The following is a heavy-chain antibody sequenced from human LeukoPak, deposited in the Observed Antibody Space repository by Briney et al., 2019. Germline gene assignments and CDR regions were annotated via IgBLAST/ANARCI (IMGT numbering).Heavy chain of an antibody. CDR2: ISYSGSA. Sequence: PSETLSLTCTVSGGSISSNYWSWIRQPPGKGLEWIGHISYSGSANYNPSLKSRVTIPVDTSKNQFSLRLSSVTAADTAVYYCARQGSDYGDYVKFDYWGQGTLVTVSS. J-gene: IGHJ4*02. CDR1: GGSISSNY. CDR3: ARQGSDYGDYVKFDY. D-gene: IGHD4-17*01. V-gene: IGHV4-59*08.